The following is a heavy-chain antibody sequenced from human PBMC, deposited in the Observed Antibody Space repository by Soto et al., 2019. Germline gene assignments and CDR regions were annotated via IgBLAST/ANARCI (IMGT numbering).Heavy chain of an antibody. CDR1: GFTFSNYW. CDR3: ARGGDYDFWSGYYNYYYMDV. V-gene: IGHV3-74*01. D-gene: IGHD3-3*01. Sequence: EVQLVESGGGLVQPGGSLRLSCAASGFTFSNYWMHWVRQAPGKGLVWVSRINIDGSSTSYADSVKGRFTISRDNAKNTLYLQMNSLRAEDTAVYYCARGGDYDFWSGYYNYYYMDVWGKGTTVTVSS. CDR2: INIDGSST. J-gene: IGHJ6*03.